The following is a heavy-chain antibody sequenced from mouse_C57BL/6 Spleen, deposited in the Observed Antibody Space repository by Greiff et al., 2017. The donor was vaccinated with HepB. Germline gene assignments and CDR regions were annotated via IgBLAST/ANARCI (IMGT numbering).Heavy chain of an antibody. D-gene: IGHD2-1*01. J-gene: IGHJ1*03. CDR2: IYPRSGNT. Sequence: QVQLQQSGAELARPGASVKLSCKASGYTFTSYGISWVKQRTGQGLEWIGEIYPRSGNTYYNEKFKGKATLTADKSSSTAYMELRSLTSEDSAVYFCASFGNYEGYFDVWGTGTTVTVSS. V-gene: IGHV1-81*01. CDR1: GYTFTSYG. CDR3: ASFGNYEGYFDV.